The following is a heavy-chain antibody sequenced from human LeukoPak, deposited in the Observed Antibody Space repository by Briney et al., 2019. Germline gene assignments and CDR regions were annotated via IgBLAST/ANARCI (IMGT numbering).Heavy chain of an antibody. Sequence: SETLSLTCAVSGGSISSGGYSWSWIRQPPGKGLEWIGYIYYSGSTYYNPSLKSRVTISVDTSKNQFSLKLSSVTAADTAVYYCAREGADYYDSSGLVCWGQGTLVTVSS. D-gene: IGHD3-22*01. V-gene: IGHV4-30-4*07. CDR1: GGSISSGGYS. J-gene: IGHJ4*02. CDR3: AREGADYYDSSGLVC. CDR2: IYYSGST.